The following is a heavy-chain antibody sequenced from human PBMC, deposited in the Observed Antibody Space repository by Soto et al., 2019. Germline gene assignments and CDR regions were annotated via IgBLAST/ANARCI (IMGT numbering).Heavy chain of an antibody. CDR1: GGSISSSNW. Sequence: SETLSLTCAVSGGSISSSNWWSWVRQPPGKGLEWIGEIYHSGSTNYNPSLKSRATLSLDKSKNQFSLKLSSVTAADTAVYYCARVFTPNIAAAGTFDYWGQGTLVTVSS. D-gene: IGHD6-13*01. CDR2: IYHSGST. CDR3: ARVFTPNIAAAGTFDY. J-gene: IGHJ4*02. V-gene: IGHV4-4*02.